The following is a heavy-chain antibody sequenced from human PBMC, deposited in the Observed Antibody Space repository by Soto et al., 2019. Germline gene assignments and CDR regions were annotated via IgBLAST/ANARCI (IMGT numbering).Heavy chain of an antibody. D-gene: IGHD1-7*01. J-gene: IGHJ6*01. V-gene: IGHV4-34*01. CDR1: GGSFSGYY. Sequence: SETLSLTCAVYGGSFSGYYWGWIRQPPGKGLEWIGEINHSGSTNYNPSLKSRVTISVDTSKNQFSLKLSSVTAADTAVYYCARARYNWNYVYYYYGMEVWGQGTTVTV. CDR2: INHSGST. CDR3: ARARYNWNYVYYYYGMEV.